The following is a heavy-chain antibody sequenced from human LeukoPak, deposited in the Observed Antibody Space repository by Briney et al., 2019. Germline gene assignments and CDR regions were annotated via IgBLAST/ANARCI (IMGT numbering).Heavy chain of an antibody. D-gene: IGHD3-10*01. CDR2: INHSGST. CDR1: GGSFSGYY. CDR3: ARVGTIQYYYGSGSYRWFDP. V-gene: IGHV4-34*01. J-gene: IGHJ5*02. Sequence: SETLSLTWAVYGGSFSGYYWSWIRQPPGKGLEWIGEINHSGSTNYNPSLKSRVTISVDTSKNQFSLKLSSVTAADTAVYYCARVGTIQYYYGSGSYRWFDPWGQGTLVTVSS.